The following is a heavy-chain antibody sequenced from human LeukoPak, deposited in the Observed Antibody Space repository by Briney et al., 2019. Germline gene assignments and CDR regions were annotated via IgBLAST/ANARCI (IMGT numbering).Heavy chain of an antibody. D-gene: IGHD3-3*01. Sequence: ASVKVSCKASGYTFTSYGISWVRQAPGQGLEWMGWISAYNGNTNYAQKLQGRVTMTTDTSTSTAYMELRSLRSDDTAVYYCARSTPNYDFWSGRFDYWGQGTLVTVSS. CDR1: GYTFTSYG. CDR3: ARSTPNYDFWSGRFDY. V-gene: IGHV1-18*01. J-gene: IGHJ4*02. CDR2: ISAYNGNT.